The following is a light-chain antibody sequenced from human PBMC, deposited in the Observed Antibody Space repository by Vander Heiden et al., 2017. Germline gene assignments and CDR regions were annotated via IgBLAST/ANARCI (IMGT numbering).Light chain of an antibody. CDR3: CSYAGSYTYV. Sequence: QSPLTQPPSVSGSPGQSVTISCTGTSSDVGGYNYVSWFQQHPGKAPKLVIYDVSKRPSGVPDRFSGSKSGNTASLTISGLQADDEADYYCCSYAGSYTYVFGTGTEVTVL. CDR2: DVS. V-gene: IGLV2-11*01. J-gene: IGLJ1*01. CDR1: SSDVGGYNY.